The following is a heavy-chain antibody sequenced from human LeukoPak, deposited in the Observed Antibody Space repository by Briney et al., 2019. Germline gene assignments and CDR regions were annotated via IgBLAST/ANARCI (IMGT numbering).Heavy chain of an antibody. Sequence: SETLSLTCTVCGDFISNNHYYWAWIRQPPGKGLEWIGNIYYTGSTNYNASVKSRVTISVDSSKNQFSLRLSSVTAADTAVYYCAGTYYNDSENDQRHHNYFDPWGQGTLVTVSS. CDR2: IYYTGST. CDR1: GDFISNNHYY. CDR3: AGTYYNDSENDQRHHNYFDP. V-gene: IGHV4-39*01. D-gene: IGHD3-22*01. J-gene: IGHJ5*02.